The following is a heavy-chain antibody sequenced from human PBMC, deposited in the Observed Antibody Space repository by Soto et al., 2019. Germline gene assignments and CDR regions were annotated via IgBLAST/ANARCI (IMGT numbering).Heavy chain of an antibody. CDR3: ARDPRSGYDSSGYYYTGAFDI. CDR2: IYYSGST. V-gene: IGHV4-31*03. CDR1: GDSITSNSYF. Sequence: PSETLSLTCTVSGDSITSNSYFWAWIRQPPGKGLEWIGYIYYSGSTYYNPSLKSRVTISVDTSKNQFSLKLSSVTAADTAVYYCARDPRSGYDSSGYYYTGAFDIWGQGTMVTVSS. D-gene: IGHD3-22*01. J-gene: IGHJ3*02.